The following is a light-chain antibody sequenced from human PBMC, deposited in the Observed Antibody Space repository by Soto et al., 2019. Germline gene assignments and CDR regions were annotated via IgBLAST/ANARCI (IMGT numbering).Light chain of an antibody. CDR3: QQYGSSPPVT. CDR1: QSVSSSY. J-gene: IGKJ5*01. V-gene: IGKV3-20*01. CDR2: GAS. Sequence: EIVLTQSPGTLSLSPGERATLSCRASQSVSSSYLAWYQQKPCQAPRLLIYGASGRATGIPDRFSGSGSGTDFTLTINRLEPEDVSVYYCQQYGSSPPVTFGQGTRLEIK.